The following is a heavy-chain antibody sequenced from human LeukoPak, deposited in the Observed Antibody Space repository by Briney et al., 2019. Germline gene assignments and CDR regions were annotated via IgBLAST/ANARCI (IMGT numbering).Heavy chain of an antibody. CDR1: GFTFSSYA. Sequence: PGRSLRLSCAASGFTFSSYAMHWVRQAPGKGLEWVAVISYDGSNKYYADSVKGRFTISRDNSKNTLYLQMNSLRDEDTAVYYCDPHDSSSHFWGRGTLVTVSS. V-gene: IGHV3-30-3*01. CDR2: ISYDGSNK. J-gene: IGHJ4*02. CDR3: DPHDSSSHF. D-gene: IGHD6-6*01.